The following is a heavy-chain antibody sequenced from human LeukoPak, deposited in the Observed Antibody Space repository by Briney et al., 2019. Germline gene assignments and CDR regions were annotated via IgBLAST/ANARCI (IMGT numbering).Heavy chain of an antibody. CDR3: AREGRRWAMIDDRDY. D-gene: IGHD3-22*01. CDR1: GYSISSGYY. Sequence: SETLSLTCAVSGYSISSGYYWGWIRQPPGKGLEWIGSIYHSGSTYYNPSLKSRVTISVDTSKNQFSLKLSSVTAADTAVYYYAREGRRWAMIDDRDYWGQGTLVTVSS. V-gene: IGHV4-38-2*01. J-gene: IGHJ4*02. CDR2: IYHSGST.